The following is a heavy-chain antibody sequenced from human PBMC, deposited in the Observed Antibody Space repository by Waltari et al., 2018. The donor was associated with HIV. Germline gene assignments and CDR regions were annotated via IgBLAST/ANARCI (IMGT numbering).Heavy chain of an antibody. CDR1: GCLISSSSFY. D-gene: IGHD5-18*01. J-gene: IGHJ4*02. V-gene: IGHV4-39*01. Sequence: QLQLQESGPGLVKPSETLSLTCSVSGCLISSSSFYWGWIRQPPGKGLEWIGSFLYNGNTNYSPSLKSRVTISVDTSKNQFSLKMTSVTAADTAVYYCASRGYNYGSLDYWGQGTLVTVSS. CDR3: ASRGYNYGSLDY. CDR2: FLYNGNT.